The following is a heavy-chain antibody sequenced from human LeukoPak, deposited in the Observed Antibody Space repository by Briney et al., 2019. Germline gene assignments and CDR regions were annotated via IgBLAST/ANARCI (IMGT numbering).Heavy chain of an antibody. J-gene: IGHJ4*02. CDR2: IYYHENT. CDR1: GGSFSGYY. Sequence: SETLSLTCAVYGGSFSGYYWSWIRQPPGKGLEWIGSIYYHENTYYNSSLKGRVTISVDTSKNQFSLKLNSVTAADTAVYFCARRAYSTAYWKHFDSWGQGTLVTVSS. V-gene: IGHV4-34*01. CDR3: ARRAYSTAYWKHFDS. D-gene: IGHD1-1*01.